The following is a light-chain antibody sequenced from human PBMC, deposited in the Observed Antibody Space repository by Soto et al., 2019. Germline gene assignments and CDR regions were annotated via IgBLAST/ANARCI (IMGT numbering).Light chain of an antibody. Sequence: QAVVTQPPSASGTPGQRVTISCSGSSSNIGSNYVYWYQQLPGTAPKLLIYRNNQRPSGVPDRFSGSKSGTSASLPISGLRSEDEADYYCAAWDDSLSGYVFGTGTKLTVL. CDR1: SSNIGSNY. V-gene: IGLV1-47*01. J-gene: IGLJ1*01. CDR2: RNN. CDR3: AAWDDSLSGYV.